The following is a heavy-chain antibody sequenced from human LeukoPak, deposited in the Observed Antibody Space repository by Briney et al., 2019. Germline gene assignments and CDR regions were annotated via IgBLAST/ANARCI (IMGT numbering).Heavy chain of an antibody. CDR1: GGSISSANL. Sequence: NPAETVSLTCAVSGGSISSANLWSWVRQPPGKGLEWIGEIYHSRSANYKPSLKSRVIISVDKSKNQFSLRLNSVTAADAAVYYCARRNAGGAEYFQQWGQGTL. CDR2: IYHSRSA. V-gene: IGHV4-4*02. J-gene: IGHJ1*01. D-gene: IGHD3-16*01. CDR3: ARRNAGGAEYFQQ.